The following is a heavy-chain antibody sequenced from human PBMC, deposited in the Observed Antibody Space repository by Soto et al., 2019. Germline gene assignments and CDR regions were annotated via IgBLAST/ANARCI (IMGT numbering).Heavy chain of an antibody. Sequence: PGGSLRLSCTVSGITFSSYGFHWVRQAPGKGLEWVAVISYAGSNKYYADSVKGRFTISRDNSKNTLYLQMNSLRAEDTAMYYCARRTRGDSSGWPNYYYYGMDVWGQGTTVTVSS. V-gene: IGHV3-30*03. J-gene: IGHJ6*02. CDR3: ARRTRGDSSGWPNYYYYGMDV. CDR2: ISYAGSNK. D-gene: IGHD6-19*01. CDR1: GITFSSYG.